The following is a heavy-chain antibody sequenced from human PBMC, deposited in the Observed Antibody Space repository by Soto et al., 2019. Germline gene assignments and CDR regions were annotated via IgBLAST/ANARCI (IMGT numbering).Heavy chain of an antibody. D-gene: IGHD3-22*01. CDR3: AKARYYYDSSGYYSGYFDY. Sequence: HPGGSLRLSCAASGFTFSSYAMSWVRQAPGKGLEWVSAISGSGGSTYYADSVKGRFTISRDNSKNTLYLQMNSLRAEDTAVYYCAKARYYYDSSGYYSGYFDYWGQGTLVTVSS. J-gene: IGHJ4*02. CDR2: ISGSGGST. CDR1: GFTFSSYA. V-gene: IGHV3-23*01.